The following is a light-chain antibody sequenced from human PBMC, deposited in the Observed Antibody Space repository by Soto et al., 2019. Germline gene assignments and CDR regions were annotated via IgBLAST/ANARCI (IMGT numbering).Light chain of an antibody. V-gene: IGKV3-20*01. CDR3: QQYSASPIS. Sequence: EVVLTQSPGTLSLSPGERATLSCRASQSVSSSYLTWYQQRPGQAPRLVIYGGSRRATGIPDRFSGSGSGTDFILTISRLEPEGFAVYYCQQYSASPISFGQGTRLEIK. J-gene: IGKJ5*01. CDR2: GGS. CDR1: QSVSSSY.